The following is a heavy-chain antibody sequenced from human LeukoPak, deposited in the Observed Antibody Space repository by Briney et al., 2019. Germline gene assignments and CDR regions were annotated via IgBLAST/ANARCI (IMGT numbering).Heavy chain of an antibody. D-gene: IGHD3-22*01. V-gene: IGHV3-30*04. CDR2: ISYDGSNK. CDR1: GFTFSSYA. CDR3: ARDLIYDSSGYRRKSDDY. Sequence: GRSLRLSCAASGFTFSSYAMHWVRQAPGKGLEWVAVISYDGSNKYYADSVKGRFTISRDNSKNTLYLQMNSLRAEDTAVYYCARDLIYDSSGYRRKSDDYWGQGTLVTVSS. J-gene: IGHJ4*02.